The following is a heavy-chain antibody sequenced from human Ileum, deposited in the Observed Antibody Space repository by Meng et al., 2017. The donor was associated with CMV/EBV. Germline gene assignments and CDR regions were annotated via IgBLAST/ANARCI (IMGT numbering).Heavy chain of an antibody. CDR1: GSHICTYC. CDR3: ARRVREVRERSWENWLTP. CDR2: ICGTGTI. D-gene: IGHD3-10*01. J-gene: IGHJ5*02. Sequence: QGELQVSWPGLVGPSGNRSLICTGSGSHICTYCWHWIRTSAGKRLDWIGRICGTGTIQYNPSFKSRLTLSLDTSKSQFSLRLTSMTAADPAVNFCARRVREVRERSWENWLTPWGQGILVTVSS. V-gene: IGHV4-4*07.